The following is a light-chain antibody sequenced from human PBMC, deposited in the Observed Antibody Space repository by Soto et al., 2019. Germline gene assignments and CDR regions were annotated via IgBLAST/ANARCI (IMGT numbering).Light chain of an antibody. V-gene: IGLV1-40*01. CDR2: ETY. Sequence: QSVLAQPPSVSGAPGQRITISCSGTRSNIGSAYDVHWYQQFPGAAPKLLIFETYNRVSGVPDRFSASRSGSSAFLVITGLKADDEADYYCQSYDGSDTILFGGGTQLTVL. CDR1: RSNIGSAYD. J-gene: IGLJ2*01. CDR3: QSYDGSDTIL.